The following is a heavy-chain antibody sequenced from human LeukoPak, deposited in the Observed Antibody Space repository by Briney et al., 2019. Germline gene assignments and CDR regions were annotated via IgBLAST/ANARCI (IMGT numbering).Heavy chain of an antibody. Sequence: GGSLRLSCAVSGFIVSRNYMSWVRQAPGKGLEWVSVIYSGGSTYYADSVKGRFTISRDNSKNTLYLQTNSLRAEDTAVYYCVRGDYGDYTLFDYWGQGTLVTVSS. D-gene: IGHD4-17*01. V-gene: IGHV3-53*01. CDR1: GFIVSRNY. CDR3: VRGDYGDYTLFDY. J-gene: IGHJ4*02. CDR2: IYSGGST.